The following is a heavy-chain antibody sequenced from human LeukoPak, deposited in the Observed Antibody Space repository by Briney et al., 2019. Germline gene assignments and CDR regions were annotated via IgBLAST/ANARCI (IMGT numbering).Heavy chain of an antibody. J-gene: IGHJ3*02. CDR2: IYHSGST. CDR3: ARGAPRIAAPIPGAFDI. V-gene: IGHV4-30-2*01. CDR1: GGSISSGGYY. Sequence: PSETLSLTCTVSGGSISSGGYYWSWIRQPPGKGLEWIGYIYHSGSTYYNPSLKSRVTISVDRSKNQFSLKLSSVTAADTAVYYCARGAPRIAAPIPGAFDIWGQGTMVTVSS. D-gene: IGHD6-13*01.